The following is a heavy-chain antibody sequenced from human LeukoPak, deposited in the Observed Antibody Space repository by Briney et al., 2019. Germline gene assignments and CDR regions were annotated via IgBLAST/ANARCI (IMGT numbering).Heavy chain of an antibody. CDR2: IYSKGIT. D-gene: IGHD3-22*01. CDR1: GGSISAHY. J-gene: IGHJ2*01. V-gene: IGHV4-4*08. Sequence: SEPLSLTCTISGGSISAHYWTWIRHPPGKGLEWIGYIYSKGITSYNPSLRSRGTISIATSKNQFSLRLRSVTAADTAIYYCARRAYYDSSGYYPASGYFALWGRGTLVTVSS. CDR3: ARRAYYDSSGYYPASGYFAL.